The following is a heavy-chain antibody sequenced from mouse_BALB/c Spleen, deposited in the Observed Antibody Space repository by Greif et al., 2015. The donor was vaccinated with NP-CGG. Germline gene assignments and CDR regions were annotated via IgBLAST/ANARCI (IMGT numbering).Heavy chain of an antibody. J-gene: IGHJ3*01. CDR1: GYAFTNYL. CDR3: ARSEGCDVAWFAY. CDR2: INPGSGGT. Sequence: QVQLKQSGAELVRPGTSVKVSCKASGYAFTNYLIEWVKQRPGQGLEWIGVINPGSGGTNYNEKFKGKATLTADKSSSTAYMQLSSLTSDDSAVYFCARSEGCDVAWFAYWGQGTLVTVSA. V-gene: IGHV1-54*03.